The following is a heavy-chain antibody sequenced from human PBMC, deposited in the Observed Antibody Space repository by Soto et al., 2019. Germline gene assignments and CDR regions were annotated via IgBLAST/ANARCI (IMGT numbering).Heavy chain of an antibody. CDR3: ARELGLSSSTYFDF. Sequence: QVQLVESGGDLVKPGGSLRLSCAASGFTFTDYYMSWLRQAPGQGLQWLSYISGSTDYLNYADSVKGRFTISRDNAKNLLYLQMTSLRADDTAVYYCARELGLSSSTYFDFWGQGTLVTVSS. CDR1: GFTFTDYY. CDR2: ISGSTDYL. J-gene: IGHJ4*02. V-gene: IGHV3-11*05. D-gene: IGHD3-16*01.